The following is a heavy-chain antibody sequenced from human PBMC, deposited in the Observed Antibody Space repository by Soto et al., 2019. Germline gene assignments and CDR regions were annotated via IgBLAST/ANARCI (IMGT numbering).Heavy chain of an antibody. CDR1: GFTFTSSA. J-gene: IGHJ3*02. Sequence: SVKVSCKASGFTFTSSAMQWVRQARGQRLEWIGWIVVGSGNTNYAQKFQERVTITRDMSTSTAYMELSSLRSEDTAVYYCAAVDYYGSGSYDAFDIWGQGTMVTVSS. V-gene: IGHV1-58*02. D-gene: IGHD3-10*01. CDR2: IVVGSGNT. CDR3: AAVDYYGSGSYDAFDI.